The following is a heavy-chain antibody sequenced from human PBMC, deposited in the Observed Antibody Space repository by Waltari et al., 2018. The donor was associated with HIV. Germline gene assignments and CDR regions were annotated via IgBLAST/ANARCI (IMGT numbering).Heavy chain of an antibody. D-gene: IGHD2-2*01. CDR1: GYTFTSYA. J-gene: IGHJ4*02. CDR3: ARVYCSSTSCYYFDY. Sequence: QVQLVQSGAEVKKPGASVKVSCKASGYTFTSYAMHWVRQAPGQGLEWMGWINAGNGKTKYSQKFQGRVTMTRDTSASTAYMELSSLRSEDTAVYYCARVYCSSTSCYYFDYWGQGTLVTVSS. V-gene: IGHV1-3*01. CDR2: INAGNGKT.